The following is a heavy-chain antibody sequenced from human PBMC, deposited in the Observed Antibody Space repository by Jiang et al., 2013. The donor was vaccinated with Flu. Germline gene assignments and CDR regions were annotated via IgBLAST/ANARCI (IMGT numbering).Heavy chain of an antibody. V-gene: IGHV2-5*02. D-gene: IGHD3-10*01. CDR2: IYWDDDK. J-gene: IGHJ4*02. CDR3: AHTPFYGSGSYSFDY. Sequence: GWIRQPPGKALEWLALIYWDDDKRYSPSLKSRLTITKDTSKNQVVLTMTNMDPVDTATYYCAHTPFYGSGSYSFDYWGQGTLVTVSS.